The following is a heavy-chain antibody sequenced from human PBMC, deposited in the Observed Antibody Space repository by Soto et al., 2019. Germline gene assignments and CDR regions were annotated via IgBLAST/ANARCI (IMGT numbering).Heavy chain of an antibody. D-gene: IGHD1-26*01. CDR1: RFIFSNYV. Sequence: EVQLVDSGGGLVQPGGSLRLSCAASRFIFSNYVMSWVRQAPGKGLEWVSSISDSGGTSYYADSVKGRFTISRDNSKNTLYLQMNSLRAEDTAIYYCAKRPRALLTFDYWGQGTLVTVSS. J-gene: IGHJ4*02. V-gene: IGHV3-23*04. CDR3: AKRPRALLTFDY. CDR2: ISDSGGTS.